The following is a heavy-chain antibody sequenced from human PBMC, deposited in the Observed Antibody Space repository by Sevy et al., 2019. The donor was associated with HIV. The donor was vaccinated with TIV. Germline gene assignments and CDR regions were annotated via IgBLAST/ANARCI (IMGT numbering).Heavy chain of an antibody. Sequence: SETLSLTCTVSGGSISSGGYYWSWIRQHPGKGLEWIGYIYYSGRTYYNPSLKSRVTISVDTSKNQFSLKLSSVTAADTAVYYCAREYGPMVRGGIYYYYGMDVWGQGTTVTVSS. CDR2: IYYSGRT. J-gene: IGHJ6*02. CDR3: AREYGPMVRGGIYYYYGMDV. CDR1: GGSISSGGYY. V-gene: IGHV4-31*03. D-gene: IGHD3-10*01.